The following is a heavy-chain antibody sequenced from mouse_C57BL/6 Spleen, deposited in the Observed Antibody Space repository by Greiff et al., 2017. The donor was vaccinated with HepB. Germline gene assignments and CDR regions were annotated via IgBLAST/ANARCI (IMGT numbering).Heavy chain of an antibody. CDR3: ARDYYRSPLYYFDY. Sequence: QVQLQQPGAELVKPGASVKLSCKASGYTFTSYWMQWVKQRPGQGLEWIGEIDPSDSYTNYNQKFKGKATLTVDTSSSTAYMQLSSLTSEDSAVYYCARDYYRSPLYYFDYWGQGTTLTVSS. J-gene: IGHJ2*01. CDR2: IDPSDSYT. CDR1: GYTFTSYW. D-gene: IGHD1-1*01. V-gene: IGHV1-50*01.